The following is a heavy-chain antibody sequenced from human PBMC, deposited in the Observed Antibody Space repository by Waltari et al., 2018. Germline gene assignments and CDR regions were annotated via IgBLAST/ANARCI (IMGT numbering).Heavy chain of an antibody. V-gene: IGHV1-2*02. CDR3: ARVGGYGGDSVADY. D-gene: IGHD2-21*02. CDR2: INTNTALT. CDR1: GYTFTGHF. Sequence: QVHLVQSGAEVTKPGPSVNLSCKAPGYTFTGHFIHGVRQAPGHGLEWLGWINTNTALTYRAQRFQGRITMTRDTSLSTAYMEVTDLEFDDTAFDYCARVGGYGGDSVADYWDQGTLVTVSS. J-gene: IGHJ4*02.